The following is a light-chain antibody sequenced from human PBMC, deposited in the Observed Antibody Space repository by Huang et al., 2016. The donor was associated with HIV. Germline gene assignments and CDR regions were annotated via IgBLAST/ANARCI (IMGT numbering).Light chain of an antibody. Sequence: DIQMTQSPSILSASVGDRVTITCRASQSVSSWLAWYQQKAGKPPKRLIYKSSTLESGGPSRFSGSGSGTEFTLTISSLQPDDFATYYCQQYNTLWTFGQGTRV. CDR3: QQYNTLWT. J-gene: IGKJ1*01. CDR2: KSS. CDR1: QSVSSW. V-gene: IGKV1-5*03.